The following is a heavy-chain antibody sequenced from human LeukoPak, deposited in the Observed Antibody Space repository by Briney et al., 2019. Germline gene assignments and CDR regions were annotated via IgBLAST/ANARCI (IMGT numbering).Heavy chain of an antibody. D-gene: IGHD3-9*01. CDR1: GGSISSSSYY. Sequence: KTSETLSLTCTVSGGSISSSSYYWGWIRQPPGKGLEWIGTIYYSGTTYYNPSLKSRVTISLDTSKNQFSLKLSSVTAADTAVYYCARGSPYFDWSYYYYMDVWGKGTTVTISS. CDR2: IYYSGTT. V-gene: IGHV4-39*07. CDR3: ARGSPYFDWSYYYYMDV. J-gene: IGHJ6*03.